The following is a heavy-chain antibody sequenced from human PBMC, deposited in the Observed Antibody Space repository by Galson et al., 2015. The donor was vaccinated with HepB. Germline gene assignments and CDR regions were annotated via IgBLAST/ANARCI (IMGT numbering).Heavy chain of an antibody. Sequence: SLRLSCAASGFTFSSYGMHWVRQAPGKGLEWVAVISYDGSNKYYADSVKGRFTISRDNSKNTLYLQMNSLRAEDTAVYYCALIAVAGTLSDYWGQGTLVTVSS. D-gene: IGHD6-19*01. CDR1: GFTFSSYG. CDR3: ALIAVAGTLSDY. J-gene: IGHJ4*02. CDR2: ISYDGSNK. V-gene: IGHV3-30*03.